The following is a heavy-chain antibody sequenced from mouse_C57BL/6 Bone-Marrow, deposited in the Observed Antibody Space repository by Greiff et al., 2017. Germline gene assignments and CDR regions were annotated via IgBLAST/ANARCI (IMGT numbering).Heavy chain of an antibody. D-gene: IGHD2-3*01. CDR1: GYTFTSYW. J-gene: IGHJ3*01. CDR2: INPSSGYT. V-gene: IGHV1-7*01. Sequence: QVHVKQSGAELAKPGASVKLSCKASGYTFTSYWMHWVKQRPGQGLEWIGYINPSSGYTKYNPKFKDKATLTADKSSSTAYMQLSSLTYEDSAVYYCAKPDGYYVWFAYWGQGTLVTVSA. CDR3: AKPDGYYVWFAY.